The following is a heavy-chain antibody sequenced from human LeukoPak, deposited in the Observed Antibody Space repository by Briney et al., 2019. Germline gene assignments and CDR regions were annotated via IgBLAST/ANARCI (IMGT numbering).Heavy chain of an antibody. CDR2: IRSKAYGGTT. D-gene: IGHD3-3*01. V-gene: IGHV3-49*03. Sequence: GGSLRLSCAASGFIFSDYYMAWMRQAPGKGLEWVGFIRSKAYGGTTEYAASVKGRFTISRDDYKNIAYLQMNSLKTEDTAVYYCTRARVPGVVIPVDYWGQGTLVTVSS. J-gene: IGHJ4*02. CDR3: TRARVPGVVIPVDY. CDR1: GFIFSDYY.